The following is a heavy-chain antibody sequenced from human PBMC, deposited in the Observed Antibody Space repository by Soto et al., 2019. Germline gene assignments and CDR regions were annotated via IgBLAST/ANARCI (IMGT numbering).Heavy chain of an antibody. V-gene: IGHV3-15*07. J-gene: IGHJ6*02. CDR2: IKSKTDGGTT. Sequence: GGSLRLSCAASGFTFSNAWMNWVRQAPGKGLEWVGRIKSKTDGGTTDYAAPVKGRFTISRDDSKNTLYLQMNSLKTEDTAVYYCTTPEYYYDSSGYLSPGYGMDVWGQGTTVTVSS. CDR3: TTPEYYYDSSGYLSPGYGMDV. D-gene: IGHD3-22*01. CDR1: GFTFSNAW.